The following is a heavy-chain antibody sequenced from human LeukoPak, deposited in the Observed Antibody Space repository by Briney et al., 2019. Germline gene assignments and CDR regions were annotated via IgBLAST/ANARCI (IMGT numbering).Heavy chain of an antibody. Sequence: GASVKDSCTASGGTFSSYDISWVRPAPGQGLEGMGGIIPIFGTANYAQKFQGRVTITADESTSTAYMELSSLRSEDTAVYYCASIALHPRWVGLNAYWGQGTLVTVSS. V-gene: IGHV1-69*13. J-gene: IGHJ4*02. CDR1: GGTFSSYD. CDR2: IIPIFGTA. CDR3: ASIALHPRWVGLNAY. D-gene: IGHD4-23*01.